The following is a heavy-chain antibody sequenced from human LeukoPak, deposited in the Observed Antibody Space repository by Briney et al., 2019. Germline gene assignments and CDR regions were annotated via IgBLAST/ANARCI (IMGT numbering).Heavy chain of an antibody. J-gene: IGHJ4*02. CDR1: GYTFTIYA. CDR3: ARVGYDFWSGYYYFDH. Sequence: ASVKVSCKASGYTFTIYAMHWVRQAPGQRLEWMGWINAGNGNTKYSQKFQGRVTINRDTSASTAYMELSSLRSEDTAVYYCARVGYDFWSGYYYFDHWGQGTLVTVSS. V-gene: IGHV1-3*01. CDR2: INAGNGNT. D-gene: IGHD3-3*01.